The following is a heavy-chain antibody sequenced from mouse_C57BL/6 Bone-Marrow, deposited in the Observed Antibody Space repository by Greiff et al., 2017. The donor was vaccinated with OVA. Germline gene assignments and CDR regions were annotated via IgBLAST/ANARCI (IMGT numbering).Heavy chain of an antibody. J-gene: IGHJ1*03. CDR3: TRFSNYVRWYFDV. Sequence: EVQLQQSGTVLARPGASVKMSCKTSGYTFTSYWMHWVKQRPGQGLEWIGAIYPGNSDTSYNQKFKGKAKLTAVTSASTAYMELSSLTNEDSAVYYCTRFSNYVRWYFDVWGTGTTVTVSS. D-gene: IGHD2-5*01. V-gene: IGHV1-5*01. CDR1: GYTFTSYW. CDR2: IYPGNSDT.